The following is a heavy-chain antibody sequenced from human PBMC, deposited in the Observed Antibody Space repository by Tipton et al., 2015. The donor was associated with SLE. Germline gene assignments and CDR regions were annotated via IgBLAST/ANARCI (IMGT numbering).Heavy chain of an antibody. Sequence: TLSLTCTVSGGSISSHYWSWIRQPPGKTLKWIGYIYSGGRTYYNPSLQSRLSISVDTSKNQFSLNLRYVTAADTAGYYCASGVPGMKAAHYYLYYWRQGTVFT. CDR2: IYSGGRT. D-gene: IGHD6-13*01. V-gene: IGHV4-59*11. CDR1: GGSISSHY. CDR3: ASGVPGMKAAHYYLYY. J-gene: IGHJ4*02.